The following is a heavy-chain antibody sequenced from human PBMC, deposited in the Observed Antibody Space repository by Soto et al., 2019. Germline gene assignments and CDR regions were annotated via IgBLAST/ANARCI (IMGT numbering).Heavy chain of an antibody. D-gene: IGHD3-3*01. Sequence: SETLSLTCTVSAGSISSYYWSWIRQPPGKGLAWIGYIYYSGSTYYNPSLKSRVTISIDTFKNQFSLELSSVTAADTAVYYCERWWSGSGQGFDTWGQGTLVTVSS. V-gene: IGHV4-59*12. J-gene: IGHJ5*02. CDR3: ERWWSGSGQGFDT. CDR1: AGSISSYY. CDR2: IYYSGST.